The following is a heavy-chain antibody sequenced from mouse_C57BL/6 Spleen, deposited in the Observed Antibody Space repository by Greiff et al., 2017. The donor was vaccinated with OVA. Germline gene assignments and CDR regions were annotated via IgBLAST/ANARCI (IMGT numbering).Heavy chain of an antibody. CDR1: GYTFTSYW. CDR3: ARDSSGLFAY. D-gene: IGHD3-2*02. Sequence: QVQLQQPGAELVMPGASVKLSCKASGYTFTSYWMHWVKQRPGQGLEWIGEIDPSDSYTNYTQKIKGKSTLTVDKSSSTAYMQLSSLTSEDSAVYYCARDSSGLFAYWGQGTLVTVSA. V-gene: IGHV1-69*01. J-gene: IGHJ3*01. CDR2: IDPSDSYT.